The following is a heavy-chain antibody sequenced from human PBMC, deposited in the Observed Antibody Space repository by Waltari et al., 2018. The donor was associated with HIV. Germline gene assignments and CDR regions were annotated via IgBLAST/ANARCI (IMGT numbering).Heavy chain of an antibody. CDR1: GYTFTSYA. D-gene: IGHD3-22*01. CDR2: INTKTGNP. Sequence: QVQLVQSGSELKKPGASVKVSCKASGYTFTSYAMNWVRQAPGQGLEWMGWINTKTGNPTYAQGFTGRFVFSLDTSVSTAYLQISSLKAEDTAVYYCARSLYYYDSSGYRGPDYWGQGTLVTVSS. V-gene: IGHV7-4-1*02. CDR3: ARSLYYYDSSGYRGPDY. J-gene: IGHJ4*02.